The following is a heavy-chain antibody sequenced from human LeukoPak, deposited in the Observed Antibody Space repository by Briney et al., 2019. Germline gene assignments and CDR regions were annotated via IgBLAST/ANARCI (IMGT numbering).Heavy chain of an antibody. D-gene: IGHD3-22*01. CDR3: AVYYYDSSGYYSPFDY. Sequence: ASVKVSCKASGYTFTSYDINRVRQATGQGLEWMGWMNPNSGNTGYAQKFQGRVTMTRNTSISTAYMELSSLRSEDTAVYYCAVYYYDSSGYYSPFDYWGQGTLVTVSS. J-gene: IGHJ4*02. CDR1: GYTFTSYD. CDR2: MNPNSGNT. V-gene: IGHV1-8*01.